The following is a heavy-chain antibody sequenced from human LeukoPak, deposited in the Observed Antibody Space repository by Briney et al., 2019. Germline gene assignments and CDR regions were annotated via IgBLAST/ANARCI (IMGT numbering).Heavy chain of an antibody. D-gene: IGHD5-12*01. CDR2: ISSSSSYI. CDR1: GFTFSSYG. J-gene: IGHJ6*03. CDR3: AREPVGANYMDV. Sequence: GGSLRLSCAASGFTFSSYGMNWVRQAPGKGLEWVSSISSSSSYIYYADSVKGRFTISRDNAKNSLYLQMNSLRAEDTAVYYCAREPVGANYMDVWGKGITVAVSS. V-gene: IGHV3-21*01.